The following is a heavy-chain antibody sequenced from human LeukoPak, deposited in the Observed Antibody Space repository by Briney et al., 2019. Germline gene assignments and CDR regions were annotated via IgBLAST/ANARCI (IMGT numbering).Heavy chain of an antibody. Sequence: PGGSLRLSCVASGFTFSSYAMHWVRQAPGKGLEWVAVISYDGNNKYYADSVKGRFTISRDNSKNTLYLQMNSLRAEDTALYYCATLPTWGQGTLVTVSS. CDR2: ISYDGNNK. J-gene: IGHJ4*02. CDR1: GFTFSSYA. V-gene: IGHV3-30-3*01. D-gene: IGHD4-17*01. CDR3: ATLPT.